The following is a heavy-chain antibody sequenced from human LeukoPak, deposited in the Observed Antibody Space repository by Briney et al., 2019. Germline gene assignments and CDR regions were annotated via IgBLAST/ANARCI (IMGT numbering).Heavy chain of an antibody. V-gene: IGHV3-7*01. CDR1: GFTFSNSW. D-gene: IGHD1-1*01. J-gene: IGHJ4*01. CDR2: IKQDGSEK. Sequence: GGSLRLSCAASGFTFSNSWMSWVRQAPGKGLEWVANIKQDGSEKYYVDSVKGRFTISRDNAMNSLYLQMNSLRAEDTAVYYCARDPWYNWNDVDYWGQGTLVTVSS. CDR3: ARDPWYNWNDVDY.